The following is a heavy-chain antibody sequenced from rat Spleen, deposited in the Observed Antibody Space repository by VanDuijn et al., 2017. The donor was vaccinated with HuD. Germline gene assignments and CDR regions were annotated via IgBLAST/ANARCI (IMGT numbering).Heavy chain of an antibody. J-gene: IGHJ3*01. Sequence: EVQLVESGGGLVQPGRSLKLSCAASGFTFSDYGMAWVRQAPKKGLEWVATIIYDDTTYYRDSVKGRFTLSRDNSKSTLYLQMDGLRSEDTATYYCARPNYGYPFAYWGQGTLVTVSS. V-gene: IGHV5-17*01. D-gene: IGHD1-11*01. CDR2: IIYDDTT. CDR1: GFTFSDYG. CDR3: ARPNYGYPFAY.